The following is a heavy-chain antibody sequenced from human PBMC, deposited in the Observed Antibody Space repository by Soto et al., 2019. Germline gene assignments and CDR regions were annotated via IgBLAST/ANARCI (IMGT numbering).Heavy chain of an antibody. CDR2: ISASGGTA. CDR1: GFMFRSYA. Sequence: GGSLRLACAASGFMFRSYAMSWVRQAPGKGLEWVSSISASGGTANLADSVEGRCTISRDNSKSTLYLQMNSLRAEDTAVYYCAKLTYPSDSTGYYYERVSGWIDSWGQGTLVTVSS. V-gene: IGHV3-23*01. J-gene: IGHJ5*01. CDR3: AKLTYPSDSTGYYYERVSGWIDS. D-gene: IGHD3-22*01.